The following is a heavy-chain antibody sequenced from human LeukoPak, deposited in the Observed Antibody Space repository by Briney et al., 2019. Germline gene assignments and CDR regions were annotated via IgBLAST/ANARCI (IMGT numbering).Heavy chain of an antibody. CDR1: GFTFYDYG. Sequence: PGGSLRLSCVASGFTFYDYGMSWVRQAPGKGLEWVSGINWNGGSTVYADSVKGRFTISRDNAKNSLYLQMNSLRAEDTALYYCARELWELLSYYYGMDVWGQGTTVTVSS. D-gene: IGHD1-26*01. CDR3: ARELWELLSYYYGMDV. J-gene: IGHJ6*02. CDR2: INWNGGST. V-gene: IGHV3-20*04.